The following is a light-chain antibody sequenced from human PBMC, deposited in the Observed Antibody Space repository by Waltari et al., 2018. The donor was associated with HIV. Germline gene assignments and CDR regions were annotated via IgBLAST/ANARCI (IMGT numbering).Light chain of an antibody. J-gene: IGLJ2*01. CDR3: AAWDDSLSGVV. Sequence: QSVMTQPPSASGTPGQSVTISCSGSSSNLGNNPGNWYQQLPGTAPKLLIYTNNQRPSGVPDRFSGSRSGTSASLAISGLQSEDEADYYCAAWDDSLSGVVFGGGTKLTVL. CDR1: SSNLGNNP. V-gene: IGLV1-44*01. CDR2: TNN.